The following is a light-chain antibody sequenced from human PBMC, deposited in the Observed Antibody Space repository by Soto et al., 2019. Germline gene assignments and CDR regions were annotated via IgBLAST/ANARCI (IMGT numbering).Light chain of an antibody. J-gene: IGKJ5*01. V-gene: IGKV1-39*01. CDR1: QSISTN. CDR3: QQNYSIPIT. Sequence: DIQMTQSPSSLSASVGDRVTITCRASQSISTNVNWYHQKPGKAPGLLIYAASRLQSGVPSRFSGSGSGTNFTLTITGLKPEDFATYYCQQNYSIPITFGQGTRLEIK. CDR2: AAS.